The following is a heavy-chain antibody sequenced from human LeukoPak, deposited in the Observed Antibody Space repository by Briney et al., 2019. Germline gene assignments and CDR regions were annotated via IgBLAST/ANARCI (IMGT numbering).Heavy chain of an antibody. D-gene: IGHD6-13*01. V-gene: IGHV3-11*01. CDR3: ARVQYSSSSKADYYYGMDV. CDR2: ISSSGSTI. J-gene: IGHJ6*02. Sequence: GGSLRLSCAASGFTFSDYYMSWIRQAPGKGLEWVSYISSSGSTIYYADSVKGRFTISRDNAKNSLYLQMNSLRAEDTAVYYCARVQYSSSSKADYYYGMDVWGQGTTVTVSS. CDR1: GFTFSDYY.